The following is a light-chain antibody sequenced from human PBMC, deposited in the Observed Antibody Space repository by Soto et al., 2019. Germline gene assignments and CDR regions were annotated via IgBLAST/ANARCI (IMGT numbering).Light chain of an antibody. J-gene: IGLJ1*01. CDR1: SSDVGSYNL. CDR2: EVT. V-gene: IGLV2-23*02. Sequence: QSALTQSASVSGSPGQSTTISCTGTSSDVGSYNLVSWYQQHPGKAPKLMIYEVTKRPSGVSNRFSGSKSGNTASLTISGLQAEDEADYFCCSYAGGSNYVFGTGTKLTVL. CDR3: CSYAGGSNYV.